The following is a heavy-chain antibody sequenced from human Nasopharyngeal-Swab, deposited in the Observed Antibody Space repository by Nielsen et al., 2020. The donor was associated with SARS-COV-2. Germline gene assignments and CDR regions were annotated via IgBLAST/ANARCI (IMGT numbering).Heavy chain of an antibody. Sequence: ASVKVSCKAFGYTFTGYYMHWVRQAPGQGLEWMGWINPNSGGTNYAQKFQGRVTMTRDTSISTAYMELSRLRSDDTAVYYCARDISGITMIVGSWGQGTLVTVSS. CDR3: ARDISGITMIVGS. CDR1: GYTFTGYY. V-gene: IGHV1-2*02. D-gene: IGHD3-22*01. J-gene: IGHJ4*02. CDR2: INPNSGGT.